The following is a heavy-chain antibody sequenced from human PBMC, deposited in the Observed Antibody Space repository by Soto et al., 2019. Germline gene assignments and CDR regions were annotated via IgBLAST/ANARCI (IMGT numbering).Heavy chain of an antibody. CDR1: GLSCNLFA. J-gene: IGHJ5*02. V-gene: IGHV3-23*01. D-gene: IGHD3-3*01. Sequence: GGSLRLSCSASGFTASGLSCNLFAMNWVRQAPGKGLEWVSSISGGGSSTYYADSVKGRFTVSRDNSKNTLYLEMNSLGDDDTAVYYCAKGQDIPIFDHFDPWGPGTLVTVYS. CDR3: AKGQDIPIFDHFDP. CDR2: ISGGGSST.